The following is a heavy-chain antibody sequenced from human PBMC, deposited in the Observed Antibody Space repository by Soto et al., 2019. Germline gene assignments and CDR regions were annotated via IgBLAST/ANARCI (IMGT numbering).Heavy chain of an antibody. CDR3: ARAIVPAATLYYYYYGMDV. D-gene: IGHD2-2*01. V-gene: IGHV3-11*01. CDR1: GFTFSDYY. Sequence: GGSLSLSCAASGFTFSDYYMSWIRQAPGKGLEWVSYISSSGSTIYYADSVKGRFTISRDNAKNSLYLQMNSLRAEDTAVYYCARAIVPAATLYYYYYGMDVWGQGTTVTVSS. CDR2: ISSSGSTI. J-gene: IGHJ6*02.